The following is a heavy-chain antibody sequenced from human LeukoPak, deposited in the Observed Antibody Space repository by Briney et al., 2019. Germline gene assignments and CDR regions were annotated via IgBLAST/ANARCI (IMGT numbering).Heavy chain of an antibody. Sequence: GGSLRLSCAASGFTFSSYSMNWVRQAPGKGLEWVSSISSSSSYIYYADSVKGRFTISRDNAKNSLYLQMNSLRAEDTAVYYCARDIGINWFDPWRQGTMVTVSS. CDR1: GFTFSSYS. CDR3: ARDIGINWFDP. D-gene: IGHD2-15*01. V-gene: IGHV3-21*01. J-gene: IGHJ5*02. CDR2: ISSSSSYI.